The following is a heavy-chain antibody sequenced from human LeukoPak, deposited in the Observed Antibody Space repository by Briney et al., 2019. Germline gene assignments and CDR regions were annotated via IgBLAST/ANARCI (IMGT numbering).Heavy chain of an antibody. Sequence: GGSLRLSCAASGFTFSSYAMHWVRQAPGEGLEYVSRISSNGGSTYYANSVKGRFTISRDNSKNTLYLQMGSLRAEDMAVYYCARGQVGAINDAFDIWGQGTMVTVSS. CDR3: ARGQVGAINDAFDI. V-gene: IGHV3-64*01. J-gene: IGHJ3*02. CDR2: ISSNGGST. D-gene: IGHD1-26*01. CDR1: GFTFSSYA.